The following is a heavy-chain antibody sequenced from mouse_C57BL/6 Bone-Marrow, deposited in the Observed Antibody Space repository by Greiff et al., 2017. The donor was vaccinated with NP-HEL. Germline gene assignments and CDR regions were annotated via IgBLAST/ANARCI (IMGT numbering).Heavy chain of an antibody. CDR2: IDPSDSYT. CDR3: ARWITTVVAAYWYFDV. CDR1: GYTFTSYW. J-gene: IGHJ1*03. D-gene: IGHD1-1*01. V-gene: IGHV1-69*01. Sequence: VQLQQPGAELVMPGASVKLSCKASGYTFTSYWMHWVKQRPGQGLEWIGEIDPSDSYTNYNQKFKGKSTLTVDKSSSTAYMQLSSLTSEDSAVYYCARWITTVVAAYWYFDVWGTGTTVTVSS.